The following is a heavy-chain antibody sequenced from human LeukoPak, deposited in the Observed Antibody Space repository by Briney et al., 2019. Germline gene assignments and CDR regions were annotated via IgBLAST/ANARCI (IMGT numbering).Heavy chain of an antibody. J-gene: IGHJ4*02. CDR3: ASLGLTYYDYVWGSHAGYFDY. Sequence: GGSLRLSCAASGFTFSDYYMSWVRQAPGKGLEWVSVIYSGGSPYYADSVKGRFTISRDNSKNTLYLQMNSLRAEDTAVYYCASLGLTYYDYVWGSHAGYFDYWGQGTLVTVSS. CDR1: GFTFSDYY. D-gene: IGHD3-16*01. CDR2: IYSGGSP. V-gene: IGHV3-66*01.